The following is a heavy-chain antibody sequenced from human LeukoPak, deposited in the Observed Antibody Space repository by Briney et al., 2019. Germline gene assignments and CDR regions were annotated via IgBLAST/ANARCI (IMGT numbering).Heavy chain of an antibody. V-gene: IGHV4-39*07. CDR2: IYYSGST. CDR1: GGSISSISSNNYH. J-gene: IGHJ6*02. CDR3: ARYDGQYYYGSGTPPGMDV. D-gene: IGHD3-10*01. Sequence: PSETLSLTCIVSGGSISSISSNNYHWGWIRQPPGKGLEWIGSIYYSGSTNYNPSLKSRVTISVDTSKNQFSLKLSSVTAADTAVYYCARYDGQYYYGSGTPPGMDVWGQGTTVTVSS.